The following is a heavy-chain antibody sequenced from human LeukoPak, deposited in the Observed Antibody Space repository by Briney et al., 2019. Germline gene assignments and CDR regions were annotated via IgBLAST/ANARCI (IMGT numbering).Heavy chain of an antibody. CDR1: GFTFSSYA. CDR2: ISYDGSNK. Sequence: GRSLILSCASSGFTFSSYAMHWVRQAPGKGLEWVAVISYDGSNKYYADSVKGRFTISRHNSKNTLYLQMTSLRAEDTAVYYCARGGYCSGGSCAFDYWGQGTLVTVSS. V-gene: IGHV3-30*14. D-gene: IGHD2-15*01. J-gene: IGHJ4*02. CDR3: ARGGYCSGGSCAFDY.